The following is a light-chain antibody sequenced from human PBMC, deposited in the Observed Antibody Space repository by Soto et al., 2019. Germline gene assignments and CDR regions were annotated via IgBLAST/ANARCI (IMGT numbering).Light chain of an antibody. CDR3: QHRSSWPLVT. Sequence: EIVLTQSPATLSLSPWDRATLSCRASKSVGKYLAWYQQKPGQLPRLLIYDVSNRATGIPARFSGSGSGTDFTLTITSLEPEDIAVYYCQHRSSWPLVTFGGGTKV. J-gene: IGKJ4*01. CDR1: KSVGKY. V-gene: IGKV3-11*01. CDR2: DVS.